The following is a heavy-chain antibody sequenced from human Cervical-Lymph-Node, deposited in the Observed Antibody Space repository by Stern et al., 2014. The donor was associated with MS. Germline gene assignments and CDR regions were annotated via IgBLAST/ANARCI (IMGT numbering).Heavy chain of an antibody. V-gene: IGHV4-59*01. CDR3: ARLGASGLD. D-gene: IGHD3/OR15-3a*01. J-gene: IGHJ4*02. Sequence: QVQLQESGPGLVKPSETLSLTCTISGGPISSSYWSWIRQPPGKGLEWIGYMYYSGSNNYNPALKSRVTISVDTSKNQFSLKLSSVTAADAAVYYCARLGASGLDWGQGTLVTVSS. CDR1: GGPISSSY. CDR2: MYYSGSN.